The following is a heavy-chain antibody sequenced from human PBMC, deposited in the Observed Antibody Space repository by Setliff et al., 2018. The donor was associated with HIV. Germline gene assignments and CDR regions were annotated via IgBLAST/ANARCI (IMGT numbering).Heavy chain of an antibody. Sequence: GGSLRLSCAASGFTFSSYGMHWVRQAPGKGLEWVAFIRSDESDEHYADSLKGRFTISRDNSKNTLFLQMNSLRTEDTAVYYCAKNFYSSPWSPLDYWGQGTLVTVSS. CDR2: IRSDESDE. D-gene: IGHD6-19*01. V-gene: IGHV3-30*02. CDR3: AKNFYSSPWSPLDY. J-gene: IGHJ4*02. CDR1: GFTFSSYG.